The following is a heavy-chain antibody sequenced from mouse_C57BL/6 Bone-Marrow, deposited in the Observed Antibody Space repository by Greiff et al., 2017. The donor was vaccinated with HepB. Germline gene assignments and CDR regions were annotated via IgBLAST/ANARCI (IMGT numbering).Heavy chain of an antibody. D-gene: IGHD2-5*01. CDR1: GFNIKDDY. Sequence: EVQRVESGAELVRPGASVKLSCTASGFNIKDDYMHWVKQRPEQGLEWIGWIDPENGDTEYASKFQGKATITADTSSNTAYLQLSSLTSEDTAVYYCTGAYSNYFDYWGQGTTLTVSS. V-gene: IGHV14-4*01. CDR3: TGAYSNYFDY. J-gene: IGHJ2*01. CDR2: IDPENGDT.